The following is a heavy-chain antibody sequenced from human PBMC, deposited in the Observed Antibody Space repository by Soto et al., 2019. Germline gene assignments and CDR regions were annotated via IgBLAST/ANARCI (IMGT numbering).Heavy chain of an antibody. D-gene: IGHD3-3*01. CDR3: AKDREVFGVVIIPYYFDY. CDR1: GFTFSSYA. J-gene: IGHJ4*02. CDR2: ISGSGGST. Sequence: QPGGSLRLSCAASGFTFSSYAMSWVRQAPGKGLEWVSAISGSGGSTYYADSVKGRFTISRDNSKNTLYLQMNSLRAEDTAVYYCAKDREVFGVVIIPYYFDYWGQGTLVTVAS. V-gene: IGHV3-23*01.